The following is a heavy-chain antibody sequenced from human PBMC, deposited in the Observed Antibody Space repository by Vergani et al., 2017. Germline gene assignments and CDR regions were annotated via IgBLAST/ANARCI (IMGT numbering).Heavy chain of an antibody. V-gene: IGHV3-15*01. D-gene: IGHD3-10*01. J-gene: IGHJ4*02. CDR2: IKTKTDAETT. Sequence: VQLVESGGGVVQPGGSLRLSCAASGFTFSSYCMHWVRQAPGEGLEWIGRIKTKTDAETTDYAAPVKGRFTSSRDDSKNMVYLQMNSLKTEDTAVYYCTTDPSLIWFGDLTFNLWGQGTQVTVSS. CDR3: TTDPSLIWFGDLTFNL. CDR1: GFTFSSYC.